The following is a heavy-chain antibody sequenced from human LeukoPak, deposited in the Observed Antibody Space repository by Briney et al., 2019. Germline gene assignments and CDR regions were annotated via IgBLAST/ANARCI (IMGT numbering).Heavy chain of an antibody. Sequence: SETLSLTCAVYGGSFSGYYWSWIRQPPGKGLEWIGEINHSGSTNYNPSLKSRVTISVDTSKNQFSLRLSSVTAADTAVYYCARGQWDRFVVVPAAKGARLDYWGQGTLVTVSS. J-gene: IGHJ4*02. D-gene: IGHD2-2*01. CDR3: ARGQWDRFVVVPAAKGARLDY. V-gene: IGHV4-34*01. CDR2: INHSGST. CDR1: GGSFSGYY.